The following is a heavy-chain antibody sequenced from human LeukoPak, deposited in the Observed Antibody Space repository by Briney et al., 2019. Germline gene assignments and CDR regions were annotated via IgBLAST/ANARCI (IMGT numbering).Heavy chain of an antibody. D-gene: IGHD1-26*01. CDR2: ISTSGRT. CDR1: GGSINSGRYY. Sequence: PSETLCLTCTVSGGSINSGRYYWSWIRQPAGRGLEWIGHISTSGRTSNLPSLKSRVTIPVDTSKNQFSLKLSSVTAADTAVYYCARDRRSVGGSYSLGWFDPWGQGTLVTVSS. J-gene: IGHJ5*02. CDR3: ARDRRSVGGSYSLGWFDP. V-gene: IGHV4-61*09.